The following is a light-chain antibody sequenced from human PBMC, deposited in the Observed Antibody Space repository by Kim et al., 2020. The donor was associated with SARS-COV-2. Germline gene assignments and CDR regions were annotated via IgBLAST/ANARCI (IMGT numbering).Light chain of an antibody. CDR3: QQYGTSPWT. V-gene: IGKV3-20*01. Sequence: EIVLTQSPGTLSLSPGERATLSCRASQSVRSSYLAWYQQKSGQAHRLLIYGASSRATGIPDRFSGSGSGTDFTLTISRLEPEDFAVYYCQQYGTSPWTFGQGTKVEIK. J-gene: IGKJ1*01. CDR1: QSVRSSY. CDR2: GAS.